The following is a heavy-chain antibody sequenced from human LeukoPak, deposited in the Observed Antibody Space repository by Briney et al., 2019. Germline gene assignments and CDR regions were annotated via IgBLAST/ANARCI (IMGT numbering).Heavy chain of an antibody. D-gene: IGHD2-2*01. CDR3: ARIGHDLYQTFDF. J-gene: IGHJ4*01. V-gene: IGHV3-7*03. Sequence: PGGSLRLSCTPSGLNFRAYWTGWVRQAPGEGREWVDNIHQQGSKKNYLDCVKGRFTISRDNAKSSIYLQMNSLRAEDTAIYYCARIGHDLYQTFDFWGNGNLITVSS. CDR1: GLNFRAYW. CDR2: IHQQGSKK.